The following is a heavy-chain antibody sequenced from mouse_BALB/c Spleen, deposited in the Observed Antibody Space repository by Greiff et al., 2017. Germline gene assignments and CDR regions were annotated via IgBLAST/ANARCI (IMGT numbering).Heavy chain of an antibody. Sequence: EVMLVESGGGLVQPGGSRKLSCAASGFTFSSFGMHWVRQAPEKGLEWVAYISSGSSTIYYADTVKGRFTISRDNPKNTLFLQMTSLRSEDTAMYYCARYRYDVMDYWGQGTSVTVSA. D-gene: IGHD2-14*01. V-gene: IGHV5-17*02. CDR2: ISSGSSTI. CDR3: ARYRYDVMDY. CDR1: GFTFSSFG. J-gene: IGHJ4*01.